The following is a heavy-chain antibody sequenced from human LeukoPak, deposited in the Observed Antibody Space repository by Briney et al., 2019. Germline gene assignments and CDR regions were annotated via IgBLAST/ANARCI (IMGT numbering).Heavy chain of an antibody. D-gene: IGHD2-2*01. CDR1: GFTFSSYS. CDR3: ARALPTDIVVVPAAGGGDYYYYMDV. J-gene: IGHJ6*03. Sequence: GGSLRLSCAASGFTFSSYSMNWVRQAPGKGLEWVSSISSSSSYIYYADSVKGRFTISRDNAKNSLYLQMNSLRAEDTAVYYCARALPTDIVVVPAAGGGDYYYYMDVWGKGTTVTVSS. V-gene: IGHV3-21*01. CDR2: ISSSSSYI.